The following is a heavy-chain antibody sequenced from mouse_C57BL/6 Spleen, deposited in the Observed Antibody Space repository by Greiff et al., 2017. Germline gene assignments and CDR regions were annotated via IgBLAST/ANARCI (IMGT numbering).Heavy chain of an antibody. CDR1: GYSFTDYN. CDR3: ARRYYYSRGCFDY. D-gene: IGHD2-5*01. CDR2: INPNYGTT. V-gene: IGHV1-39*01. Sequence: VQLQQSGPELVKPGASVKISCKATGYSFTDYNMNWVKQSNGKSLEWIGVINPNYGTTSYNQKFKGKATLTVDQSSSTACMQLNSLTSEDSAVYCCARRYYYSRGCFDYWGQGTTLTVSS. J-gene: IGHJ2*01.